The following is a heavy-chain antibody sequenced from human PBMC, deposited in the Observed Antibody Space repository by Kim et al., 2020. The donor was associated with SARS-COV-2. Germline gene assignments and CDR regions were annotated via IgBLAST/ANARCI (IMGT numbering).Heavy chain of an antibody. V-gene: IGHV4-34*01. CDR2: INHSGST. J-gene: IGHJ2*01. D-gene: IGHD6-13*01. CDR3: ARGRQMYSSSWYLYFDL. CDR1: GGSFSGYY. Sequence: SETLSLTCAXYGGSFSGYYWSWIRQPPGKGLEWIGEINHSGSTNYNPSLKSRVTISVDTSKNQFSLKLSSVTAADTAVYYCARGRQMYSSSWYLYFDLWGRGTLVTVSS.